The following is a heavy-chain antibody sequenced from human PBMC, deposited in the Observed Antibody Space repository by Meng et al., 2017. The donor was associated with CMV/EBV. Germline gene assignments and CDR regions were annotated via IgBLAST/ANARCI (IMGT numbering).Heavy chain of an antibody. J-gene: IGHJ3*02. D-gene: IGHD1-26*01. CDR3: ERGGSDRAFDI. CDR1: GFTFSSYW. V-gene: IGHV3-7*01. CDR2: IKQDGSEK. Sequence: GGSLRLSCAASGFTFSSYWMSWVRQAPGTGLEWVANIKQDGSEKYYVDSVKGRFTISSDNAKNSLYLQMNSLRAEDTAVYYCERGGSDRAFDIWGQGTMVTVSS.